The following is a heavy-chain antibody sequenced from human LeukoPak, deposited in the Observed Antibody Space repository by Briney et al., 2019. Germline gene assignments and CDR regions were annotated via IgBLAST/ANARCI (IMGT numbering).Heavy chain of an antibody. J-gene: IGHJ3*02. Sequence: PSETLSLTCAVSGGSISSGGYSWSWIWQPPGKGLEWIGYIYHSGSTYYNPSLKSRVTISVDRCKNQFSLKLSSVTAADTAVYYCARNYDSSGYYYEDAFDIWGQGTMVTVSS. D-gene: IGHD3-22*01. CDR2: IYHSGST. CDR3: ARNYDSSGYYYEDAFDI. V-gene: IGHV4-30-2*01. CDR1: GGSISSGGYS.